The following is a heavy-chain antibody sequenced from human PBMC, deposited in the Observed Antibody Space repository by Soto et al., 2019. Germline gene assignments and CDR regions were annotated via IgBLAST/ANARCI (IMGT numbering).Heavy chain of an antibody. CDR2: ISYDGSNK. CDR1: GFTFSSYA. J-gene: IGHJ3*02. CDR3: ASYYGSGSYYNAFDI. Sequence: GGSLRLSCAASGFTFSSYAMHWVRQAPGKGLEWVAVISYDGSNKYYADSVKGRFTISRDNSKNTLYLQMNSLRAEDTAVYYCASYYGSGSYYNAFDIWGQGTMVTVSS. D-gene: IGHD3-10*01. V-gene: IGHV3-30-3*01.